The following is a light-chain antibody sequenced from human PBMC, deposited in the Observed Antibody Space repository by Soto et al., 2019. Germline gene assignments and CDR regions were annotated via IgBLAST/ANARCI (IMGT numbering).Light chain of an antibody. Sequence: QAVLTQPPSASGSPGQSVTISCTGTSSDVGNYNYVSWYQQHPGKAPKPMIYEVSKRPSGVPDRFSGSKSGNTASLTVSGLQAEDEADYYCSSYAGSNNLVFGGGTKLTVL. CDR1: SSDVGNYNY. CDR3: SSYAGSNNLV. CDR2: EVS. V-gene: IGLV2-8*01. J-gene: IGLJ2*01.